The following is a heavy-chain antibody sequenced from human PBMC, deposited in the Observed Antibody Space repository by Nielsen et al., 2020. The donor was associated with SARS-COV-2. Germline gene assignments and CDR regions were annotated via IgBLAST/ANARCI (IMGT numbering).Heavy chain of an antibody. Sequence: SETLSLTCTVSGGSVSSGSYYWSWIRQPPGKGLEWIGYIYYSGSTNYNPSLKSRVTISVDTSKNQFSLKLSSVTAADTAVYYCARDASWRFGEAWSGMDVWGQGTTVTVSS. CDR2: IYYSGST. CDR3: ARDASWRFGEAWSGMDV. CDR1: GGSVSSGSYY. D-gene: IGHD3-10*01. J-gene: IGHJ6*02. V-gene: IGHV4-61*01.